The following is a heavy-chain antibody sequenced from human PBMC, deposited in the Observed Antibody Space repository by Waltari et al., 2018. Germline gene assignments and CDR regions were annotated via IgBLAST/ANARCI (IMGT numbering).Heavy chain of an antibody. V-gene: IGHV1-18*01. J-gene: IGHJ6*03. CDR3: ARDWEERSLVYYYYYMDV. Sequence: QAQLVQSGGEVKKPGASVKVSCKASGYTFTAYGVNWVRQAPGQGLEWVGGIGAYNDNINYSPRLQGRVTISTDTSTNTAYMELRNLRFDDSAVYYGARDWEERSLVYYYYYMDVWGKGTTVTVSS. D-gene: IGHD1-1*01. CDR1: GYTFTAYG. CDR2: IGAYNDNI.